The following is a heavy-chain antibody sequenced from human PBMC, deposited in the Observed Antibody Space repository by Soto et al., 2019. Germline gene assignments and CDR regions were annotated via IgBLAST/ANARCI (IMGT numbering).Heavy chain of an antibody. CDR2: IIPIFGTA. D-gene: IGHD6-6*01. J-gene: IGHJ6*02. CDR1: GGTFSSYA. V-gene: IGHV1-69*13. Sequence: SVKVSCKASGGTFSSYAISWVRQAPGQGLEWMGGIIPIFGTANYAQKFQGRVTITADESTSTAYMELSSLRSEDTAGYYCAREEKAARTIFYYYYYGMDVWGQGTTVTVSS. CDR3: AREEKAARTIFYYYYYGMDV.